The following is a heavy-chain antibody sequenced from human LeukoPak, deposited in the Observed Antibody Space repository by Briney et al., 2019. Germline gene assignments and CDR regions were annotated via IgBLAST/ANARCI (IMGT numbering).Heavy chain of an antibody. D-gene: IGHD6-13*01. CDR2: ISSSSSYI. CDR3: ARVPGQQLGSHAFDI. J-gene: IGHJ3*02. Sequence: GGSLRLSCAASGFTFSSYSMNWVRQAPGQGLEWVSSISSSSSYIYYADSVKGRFTISRDNAKNSLYLQMNSLRAEDTAVYYCARVPGQQLGSHAFDIWGKGTMVTVSS. V-gene: IGHV3-21*01. CDR1: GFTFSSYS.